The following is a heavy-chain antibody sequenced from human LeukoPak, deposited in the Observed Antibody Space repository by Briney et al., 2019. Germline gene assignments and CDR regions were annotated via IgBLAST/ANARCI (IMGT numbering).Heavy chain of an antibody. CDR2: IIPILGIA. CDR1: GGTFSSYA. CDR3: ARGSYTVTTHGYYYGMDV. D-gene: IGHD4-17*01. J-gene: IGHJ6*02. Sequence: SVKVSCKASGGTFSSYAISWVRQAPGQGLEWMGRIIPILGIANDARKFQGRVTITADKSTSTAYMELSRHRSEDTAVYYCARGSYTVTTHGYYYGMDVWGQGTTVTVSS. V-gene: IGHV1-69*04.